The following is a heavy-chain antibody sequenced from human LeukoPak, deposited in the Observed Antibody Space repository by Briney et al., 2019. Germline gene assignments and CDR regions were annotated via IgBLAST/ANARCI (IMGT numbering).Heavy chain of an antibody. J-gene: IGHJ3*02. CDR2: IYPSDSQT. Sequence: GEPLKISCKGSGYSFTSYWIGWVRHMPGKGLEWMGVIYPSDSQTRYSPSFQGQVTISADKSISTAYLQWSSLKASDTAIFYCARHIFYGSGSYFAGAFDIWGQGTMVTVSS. V-gene: IGHV5-51*01. CDR1: GYSFTSYW. D-gene: IGHD3-10*01. CDR3: ARHIFYGSGSYFAGAFDI.